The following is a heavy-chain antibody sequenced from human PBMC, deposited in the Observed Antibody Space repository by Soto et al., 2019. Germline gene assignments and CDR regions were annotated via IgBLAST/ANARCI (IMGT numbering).Heavy chain of an antibody. Sequence: SETLSLTCTVSSGSISTYYWSWIRQPPGKGLEWIGFTHNSGSTNYNPSLKSRVTISVDTSKNQFSLKLSSVTAADTAIYFCARRRPYLHPNNGWYGDFDYWGQGTLVTVSS. D-gene: IGHD6-19*01. CDR2: THNSGST. CDR1: SGSISTYY. V-gene: IGHV4-59*08. CDR3: ARRRPYLHPNNGWYGDFDY. J-gene: IGHJ4*02.